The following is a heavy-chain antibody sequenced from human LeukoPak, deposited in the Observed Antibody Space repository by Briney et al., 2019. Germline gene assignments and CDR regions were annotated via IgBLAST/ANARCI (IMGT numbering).Heavy chain of an antibody. D-gene: IGHD1-26*01. CDR3: AIVLGRVGATSHDFDY. V-gene: IGHV3-66*01. CDR2: IFSGGST. Sequence: GGSLRLSCAASGFTVSSNYMSWVRQAPGEGLVWVSVIFSGGSTYYADSVKGRFTISSDNSKNTLYLQMNSLRAEDTAVYYCAIVLGRVGATSHDFDYWGQGTLVTVSS. CDR1: GFTVSSNY. J-gene: IGHJ4*02.